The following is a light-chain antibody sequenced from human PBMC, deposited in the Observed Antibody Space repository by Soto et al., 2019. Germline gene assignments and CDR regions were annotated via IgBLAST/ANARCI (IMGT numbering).Light chain of an antibody. CDR2: KAS. Sequence: DIQMTQSPSTLSASVGDRVTITCRASQSVSDWLAWYQRKPGKVPKLLIYKASNLESGVPSRFSGSGSGTEFTLTISSLQPEDFATYFCLQDDDYPFTFGGGTKVDI. CDR3: LQDDDYPFT. J-gene: IGKJ4*01. CDR1: QSVSDW. V-gene: IGKV1-5*03.